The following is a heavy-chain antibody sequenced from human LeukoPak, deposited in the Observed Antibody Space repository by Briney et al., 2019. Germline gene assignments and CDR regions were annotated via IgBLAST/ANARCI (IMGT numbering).Heavy chain of an antibody. V-gene: IGHV4-38-2*02. CDR1: GYSISSGYY. CDR3: ARVYGRSYGHPYYFDY. J-gene: IGHJ4*02. D-gene: IGHD5-18*01. Sequence: ASETLSLTCTVSGYSISSGYYWGWIRQPPGKGLEWIGSIYHSGSTYYNPSLKSRVTISVDTSKNQFSLKLSSVTAADTAVYYCARVYGRSYGHPYYFDYWGQGTLVTVSS. CDR2: IYHSGST.